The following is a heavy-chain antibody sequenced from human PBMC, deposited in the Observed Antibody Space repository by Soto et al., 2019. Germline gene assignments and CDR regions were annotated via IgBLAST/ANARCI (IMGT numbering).Heavy chain of an antibody. CDR2: ISAYNGNT. CDR3: ARDHSNTVTTYYYYGMDV. D-gene: IGHD4-4*01. J-gene: IGHJ6*02. CDR1: GYTFTSYG. Sequence: GASVKVSCKASGYTFTSYGISWVRQAPGQGLEWMGWISAYNGNTNYAQKLQGRVTMTTDTSTSTAYMELRSVRSDDTAVYYCARDHSNTVTTYYYYGMDVWGQGTTVTVSS. V-gene: IGHV1-18*04.